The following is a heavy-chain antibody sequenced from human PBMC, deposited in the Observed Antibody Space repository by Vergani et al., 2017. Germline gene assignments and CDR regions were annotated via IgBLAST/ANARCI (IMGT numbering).Heavy chain of an antibody. CDR3: ARDGAGGYYGDYVRVFDY. D-gene: IGHD4-17*01. CDR1: GYTFTSYG. CDR2: ISAYNGNT. V-gene: IGHV1-18*01. J-gene: IGHJ4*02. Sequence: QVQLVQSGAEVKKPGASVKVSCKASGYTFTSYGISWVRQAPGQGLEWMGWISAYNGNTNYAQKLQGRVTMTTDTSTSTAFMELRSLRSDDTAVYYCARDGAGGYYGDYVRVFDYWGQGTLVTVSS.